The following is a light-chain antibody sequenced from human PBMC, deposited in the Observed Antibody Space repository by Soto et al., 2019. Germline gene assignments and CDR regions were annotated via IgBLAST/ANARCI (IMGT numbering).Light chain of an antibody. CDR2: GAS. Sequence: EIVMTQSPATLSVSPGERVTLSCRASQSVSSNLVWYQRKPGQAPRVLIYGASNRATGVPARFSGGGSGTEFTLTITSLQSEDFAVYFCQQYNKWPPITVGQLTRLEI. CDR1: QSVSSN. J-gene: IGKJ5*01. CDR3: QQYNKWPPIT. V-gene: IGKV3-15*01.